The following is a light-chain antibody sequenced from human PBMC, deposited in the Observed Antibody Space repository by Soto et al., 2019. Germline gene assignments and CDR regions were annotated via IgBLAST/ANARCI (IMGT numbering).Light chain of an antibody. CDR1: QSVSTY. Sequence: DNVLTQSPDTLSLSPGERATLSCRASQSVSTYLAWYQQKPGQAPRLLIYDASDRATGIPARFSGSGSGTDFTLTISSLQPEDVATYYCQKYNSAPLTFGGRTKVDI. CDR3: QKYNSAPLT. V-gene: IGKV3-11*01. CDR2: DAS. J-gene: IGKJ4*01.